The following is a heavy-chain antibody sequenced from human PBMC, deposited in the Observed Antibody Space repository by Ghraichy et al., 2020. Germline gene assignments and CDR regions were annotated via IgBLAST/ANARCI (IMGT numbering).Heavy chain of an antibody. CDR3: ARVYSAYEWFSFGTNYYYGMDV. CDR2: ISGSGSTI. Sequence: GESLNISCAASGFTFSSYEMNWVRQAPGKGLEWVSYISGSGSTIYYADSVKGRFTISRDNAKNSLHLQMNSLRAEDTAVYYCARVYSAYEWFSFGTNYYYGMDVWGQGTTVTVSS. V-gene: IGHV3-48*03. J-gene: IGHJ6*02. CDR1: GFTFSSYE. D-gene: IGHD5-12*01.